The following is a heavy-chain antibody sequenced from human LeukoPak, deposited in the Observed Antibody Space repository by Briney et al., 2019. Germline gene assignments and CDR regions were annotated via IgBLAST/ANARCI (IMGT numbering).Heavy chain of an antibody. Sequence: SETLSLTCSVSGASVYSDSSYWTWIRQAPGKGLEWIGYVDYRGGTKYNASLKSRVTISLETFKNQFSLKLNSVIAADTAVYYCAREVATSYYDSGGYHRQTESFDFWGQGKMVTVSS. CDR3: AREVATSYYDSGGYHRQTESFDF. D-gene: IGHD3-22*01. V-gene: IGHV4-61*01. CDR1: GASVYSDSSY. CDR2: VDYRGGT. J-gene: IGHJ3*01.